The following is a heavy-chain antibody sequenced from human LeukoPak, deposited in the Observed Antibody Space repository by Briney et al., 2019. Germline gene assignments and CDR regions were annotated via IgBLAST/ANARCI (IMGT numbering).Heavy chain of an antibody. CDR1: GFSFSGYW. Sequence: GGSLRLSCAASGFSFSGYWMHWVRQDPGKGLVWVSRINSDGSSTAYADSVKGRFTISRDNSKNTLYLQMNSLRVEDTAVYYCAKDQGSGHGSYTWGTFDYWGLETLVTVFS. J-gene: IGHJ4*01. CDR3: AKDQGSGHGSYTWGTFDY. D-gene: IGHD3-3*01. CDR2: INSDGSST. V-gene: IGHV3-74*01.